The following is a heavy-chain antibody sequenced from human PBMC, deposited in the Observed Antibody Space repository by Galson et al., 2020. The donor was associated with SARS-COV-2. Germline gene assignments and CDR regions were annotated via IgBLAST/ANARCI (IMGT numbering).Heavy chain of an antibody. CDR2: ISDSGAKT. V-gene: IGHV3-23*01. D-gene: IGHD5-12*01. Sequence: GGSLRLSCAASGFTFNNYAMSWVRQAPGKRLEWISTISDSGAKTYYAESVQGRFTISRDNSKNTLYLQMNSLRAEDTAVYSCAKDHSGYYGFFDYWGQGTLVTVSS. J-gene: IGHJ4*02. CDR3: AKDHSGYYGFFDY. CDR1: GFTFNNYA.